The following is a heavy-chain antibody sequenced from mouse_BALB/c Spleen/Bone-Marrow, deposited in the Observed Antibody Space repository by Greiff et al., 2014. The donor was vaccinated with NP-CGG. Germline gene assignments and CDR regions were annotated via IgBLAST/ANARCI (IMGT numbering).Heavy chain of an antibody. CDR2: IWSGGST. CDR3: ARRNGNFRYYAMDY. Sequence: VQLQESGPGLVQPSQSLSITCTVSGFSLTTYDVVWVRQSPGKGLEWLGVIWSGGSTDYNAAFISRLSINKDNSKSQVFFKMNNLQTHDTAIYYCARRNGNFRYYAMDYWGQGTSVTVSS. D-gene: IGHD2-1*01. CDR1: GFSLTTYD. J-gene: IGHJ4*01. V-gene: IGHV2-2*01.